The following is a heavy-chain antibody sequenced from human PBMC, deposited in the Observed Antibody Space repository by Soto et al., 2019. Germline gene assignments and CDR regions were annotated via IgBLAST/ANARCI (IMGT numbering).Heavy chain of an antibody. CDR1: GFTFSNYW. CDR2: IKQDGGDK. CDR3: AGGTGWLSDL. V-gene: IGHV3-7*04. J-gene: IGHJ5*02. Sequence: EVHLVESGGGSVQPGGSLRLSCAASGFTFSNYWMNWVRQAPGKGLEWVAIIKQDGGDKYYVDSVKGRFTISRDNAKNSLYLQMSSLRADDTAVYYCAGGTGWLSDLWGQGTLVTVSS. D-gene: IGHD6-19*01.